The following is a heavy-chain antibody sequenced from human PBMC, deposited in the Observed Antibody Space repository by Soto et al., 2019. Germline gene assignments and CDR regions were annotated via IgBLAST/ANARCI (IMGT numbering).Heavy chain of an antibody. CDR2: MSYSGSA. V-gene: IGHV4-39*01. CDR3: ARHQGTSLQQPFDI. D-gene: IGHD4-4*01. J-gene: IGHJ3*02. Sequence: QLQLQESGPGLVKPSETLSLTCTVSGGSISSSIYFWGWIRQPPGKGLEWIASMSYSGSAYYNSSLKSRVPVSVDTSKNQLSLNLSSVTAADTAEYYCARHQGTSLQQPFDIWGQGTMVTVSS. CDR1: GGSISSSIYF.